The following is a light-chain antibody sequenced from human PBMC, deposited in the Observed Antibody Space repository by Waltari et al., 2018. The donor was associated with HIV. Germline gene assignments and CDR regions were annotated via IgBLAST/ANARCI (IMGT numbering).Light chain of an antibody. CDR1: QAISHY. Sequence: SQLTQCLSSLSASVGDRVTITCQASQAISHYLNWYQQKPGKAPKLLIYGASNLQTEVPSRFSGSGSGTYFTLTISGLQPEDIATYYCQQYDDLPLTFGGGAKLEIK. J-gene: IGKJ4*01. CDR3: QQYDDLPLT. CDR2: GAS. V-gene: IGKV1-33*01.